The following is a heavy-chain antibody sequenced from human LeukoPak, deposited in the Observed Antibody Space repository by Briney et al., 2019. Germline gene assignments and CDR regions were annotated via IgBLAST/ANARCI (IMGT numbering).Heavy chain of an antibody. CDR3: AREGYYYGSGSYDY. J-gene: IGHJ4*02. CDR1: GSGFTFSDHY. CDR2: ISSSGSTI. Sequence: GGSLRLSCAASGSGFTFSDHYIDWVRQAPGKGLEWVSYISSSGSTIYYADSVKGRFTISRDNAKNSLYLQMNSLRAEDTAVYYCAREGYYYGSGSYDYWGQGTLVTVSS. D-gene: IGHD3-10*01. V-gene: IGHV3-11*01.